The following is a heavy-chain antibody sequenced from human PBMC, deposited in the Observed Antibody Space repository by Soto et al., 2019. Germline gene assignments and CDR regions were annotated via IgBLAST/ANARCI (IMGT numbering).Heavy chain of an antibody. CDR1: GFTFSNYV. J-gene: IGHJ3*02. D-gene: IGHD1-7*01. V-gene: IGHV3-23*01. CDR2: ISYSADKT. CDR3: ARRARTATTNWGAFDI. Sequence: GGSLRLSCAASGFTFSNYVMNWVRQAPGKGLERVSTISYSADKTFYADSVKGRFTISRDNSRDTLFLQMNSLRADDAAVYYCARRARTATTNWGAFDIWGQGTMVTVSS.